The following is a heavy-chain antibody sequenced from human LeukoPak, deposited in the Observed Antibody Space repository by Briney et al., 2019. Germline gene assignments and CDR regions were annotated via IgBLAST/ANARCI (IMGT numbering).Heavy chain of an antibody. CDR3: AGGKEYYFDY. V-gene: IGHV1-45*02. J-gene: IGHJ4*02. CDR1: GYTFTYRY. CDR2: ITPFNGNT. D-gene: IGHD1-26*01. Sequence: SVKVSCKASGYTFTYRYLHWVRQAPGQALEWMGWITPFNGNTNYAQRFQDRVTITRDRSMSTAYMELSSLRSEDTAMYYCAGGKEYYFDYWGQGTLVTVSS.